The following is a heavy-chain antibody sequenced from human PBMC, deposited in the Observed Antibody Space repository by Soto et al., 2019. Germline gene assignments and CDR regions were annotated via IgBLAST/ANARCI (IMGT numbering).Heavy chain of an antibody. Sequence: ASVKVSCKASGYTFTSYYMHWVRQAPGQGLEWMGIINPSGGSTSYAQKFQGRVTMTRDTSTSTVYMELSSLRSEDTAVYYCARLPPRMIAARPFYFDYWGQGTLVTVSS. D-gene: IGHD6-6*01. J-gene: IGHJ4*02. CDR1: GYTFTSYY. V-gene: IGHV1-46*01. CDR2: INPSGGST. CDR3: ARLPPRMIAARPFYFDY.